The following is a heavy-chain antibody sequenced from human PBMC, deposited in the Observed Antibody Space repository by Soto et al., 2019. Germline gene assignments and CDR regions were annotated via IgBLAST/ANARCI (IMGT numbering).Heavy chain of an antibody. D-gene: IGHD5-12*01. CDR1: GGSISSSSYY. J-gene: IGHJ4*02. V-gene: IGHV4-39*01. CDR2: IYYSGST. CDR3: ARHDREYSGYAAAAFAY. Sequence: PSETLSLTCTVSGGSISSSSYYWGWIRQPPGKGLEWIGSIYYSGSTYYNPSLKSRVTISVDTSKNQFSLRLSSVTAADTAVYYCARHDREYSGYAAAAFAYWGQGTLVTVSS.